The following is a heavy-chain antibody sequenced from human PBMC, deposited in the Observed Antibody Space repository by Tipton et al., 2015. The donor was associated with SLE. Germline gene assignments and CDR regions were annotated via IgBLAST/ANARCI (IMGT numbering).Heavy chain of an antibody. V-gene: IGHV3-23*01. CDR1: GFTFSSYA. J-gene: IGHJ4*02. CDR2: ISGSGGST. Sequence: SLRLSCAASGFTFSSYAMSWVRQAPGKGLEWVSAISGSGGSTYYADSVKGRFTISRDNSKNTLYLQMNSLRAEDTAVYYCAKDPLSSSIPIDYWGQGTLVTVSS. CDR3: AKDPLSSSIPIDY. D-gene: IGHD2-2*01.